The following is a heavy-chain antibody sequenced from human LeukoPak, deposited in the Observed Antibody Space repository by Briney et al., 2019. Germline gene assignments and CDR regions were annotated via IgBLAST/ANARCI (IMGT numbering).Heavy chain of an antibody. Sequence: GASLKISCQGSGYSFTSYWIGWVRQLPGKGLGWMGIIYPGDSDTRYSPSFQGQVTISADKSISTAYLQWSSLKASDTAMYYCARERGYSGYEYYYYSGMDVWGQGTTVTVSS. CDR1: GYSFTSYW. CDR2: IYPGDSDT. CDR3: ARERGYSGYEYYYYSGMDV. V-gene: IGHV5-51*01. J-gene: IGHJ6*02. D-gene: IGHD5-12*01.